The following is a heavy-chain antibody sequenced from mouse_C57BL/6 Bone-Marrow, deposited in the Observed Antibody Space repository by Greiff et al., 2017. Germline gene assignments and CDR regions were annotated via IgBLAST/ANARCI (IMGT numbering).Heavy chain of an antibody. J-gene: IGHJ4*01. CDR2: INPSSGYT. D-gene: IGHD1-1*01. CDR3: ARSGTTVVAHYYAMDD. V-gene: IGHV1-7*01. Sequence: QVQLQQSGTVLARPGASVKMSCKTSGYTFTSYWMHWVKQRPGQGLEWIGYINPSSGYTKYNQKFKDKATLTADKSSSTAYMELHSLTSEDSAVXFCARSGTTVVAHYYAMDDWGQGTSVTVSS. CDR1: GYTFTSYW.